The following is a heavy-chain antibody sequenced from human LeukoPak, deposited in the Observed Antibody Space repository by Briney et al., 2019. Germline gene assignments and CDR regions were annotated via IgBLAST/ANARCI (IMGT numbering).Heavy chain of an antibody. J-gene: IGHJ4*02. D-gene: IGHD6-19*01. CDR1: GGSISSYY. CDR2: VYYSGRT. CDR3: AGDSSGWLYVDY. V-gene: IGHV4-59*01. Sequence: SETLSLTCTVSGGSISSYYWSWIRQPPGKGLEWIGYVYYSGRTNYNPSLKSRVTISVDTSKNQFSLKLSSVTAADTAVYYCAGDSSGWLYVDYWGQGTLVTVSS.